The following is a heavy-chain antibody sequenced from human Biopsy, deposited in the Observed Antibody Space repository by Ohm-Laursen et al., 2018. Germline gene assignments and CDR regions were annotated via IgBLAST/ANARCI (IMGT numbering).Heavy chain of an antibody. D-gene: IGHD4-23*01. CDR2: ISRSGSIM. CDR1: GSTFSDYY. J-gene: IGHJ6*02. V-gene: IGHV3-11*01. CDR3: ARDWGGDYGGNIDYYYFYGMDV. Sequence: SLRLSCAASGSTFSDYYMSWVRQAPGQGLEWLSYISRSGSIMDYADSVKGRFTISRDNAQNTLYLQMNSLRADDTAVYYCARDWGGDYGGNIDYYYFYGMDVWGQGTTVTVSS.